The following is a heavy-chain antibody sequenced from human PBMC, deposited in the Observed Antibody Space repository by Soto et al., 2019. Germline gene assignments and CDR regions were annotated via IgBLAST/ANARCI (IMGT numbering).Heavy chain of an antibody. CDR1: GYTFTGYY. J-gene: IGHJ4*02. CDR2: INPNSGGT. V-gene: IGHV1-2*02. D-gene: IGHD6-19*01. CDR3: ARDRDSSGWYERSFDY. Sequence: ASVKVSCKASGYTFTGYYMHWVRQAPGQGLEWMGWINPNSGGTNYAQKFQGRVTMTRDTSISTAYMELSRLRSDDTAVYYCARDRDSSGWYERSFDYWGQGTLVTVS.